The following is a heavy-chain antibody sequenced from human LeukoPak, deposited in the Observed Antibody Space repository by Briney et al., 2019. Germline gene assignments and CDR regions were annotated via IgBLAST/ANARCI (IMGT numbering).Heavy chain of an antibody. CDR2: LTYDGNEE. D-gene: IGHD2-2*01. Sequence: GGSLRLSCAASGFTFTGYALHWVRQAPGKGLEWVAGLTYDGNEEYYRDSVEGRFTISRDNSKNTLHLQMNSLRADDTAVYYCARDMGTGQCSSSSCYAFDYWGQGTLVIVSS. CDR1: GFTFTGYA. V-gene: IGHV3-30*04. CDR3: ARDMGTGQCSSSSCYAFDY. J-gene: IGHJ4*02.